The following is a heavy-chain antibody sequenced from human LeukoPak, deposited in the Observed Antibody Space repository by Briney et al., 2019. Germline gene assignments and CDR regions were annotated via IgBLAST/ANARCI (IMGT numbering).Heavy chain of an antibody. CDR2: IYHSGST. CDR3: ARDGNGGFDY. D-gene: IGHD7-27*01. CDR1: GYSISSGYY. J-gene: IGHJ4*02. Sequence: SETLSLTCTVSGYSISSGYYWGWIRQPPGKGLEWIGSIYHSGSTYYNPSLKSRVTISVDTSKNQFSLKLSSVTAADTAVYYCARDGNGGFDYWGQGTLVTVSS. V-gene: IGHV4-38-2*02.